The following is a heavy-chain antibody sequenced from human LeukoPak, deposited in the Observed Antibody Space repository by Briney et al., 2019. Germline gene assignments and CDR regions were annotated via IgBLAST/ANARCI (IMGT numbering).Heavy chain of an antibody. J-gene: IGHJ2*01. D-gene: IGHD3-10*01. CDR2: IKQDGSEK. CDR3: AREDGSGSYWYFDL. Sequence: GGSLRLSCAASEFIFSRHWMSWVRQAPGKGLEWVANIKQDGSEKYYVDSVKGRFTISRDNAKNSLYLQMSSLRAEDTAVYYCAREDGSGSYWYFDLWGRGTLVTVSS. CDR1: EFIFSRHW. V-gene: IGHV3-7*01.